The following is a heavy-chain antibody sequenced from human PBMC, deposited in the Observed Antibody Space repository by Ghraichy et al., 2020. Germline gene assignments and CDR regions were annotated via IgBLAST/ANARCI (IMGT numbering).Heavy chain of an antibody. J-gene: IGHJ5*02. D-gene: IGHD6-13*01. Sequence: SETLSLTCAVYGGSFSGYYWSWIRQPPGKGLEWIGEINHSGSTNYNPSLKSRVTISVDTSKNQFSLKLSSVTAADTAVYYCARGGYSSSWYCDSLATPNWFDPWVQGTLVTVSS. CDR3: ARGGYSSSWYCDSLATPNWFDP. CDR2: INHSGST. V-gene: IGHV4-34*01. CDR1: GGSFSGYY.